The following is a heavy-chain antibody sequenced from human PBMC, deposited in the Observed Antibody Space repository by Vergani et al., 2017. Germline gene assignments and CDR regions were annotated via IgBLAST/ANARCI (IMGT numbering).Heavy chain of an antibody. CDR1: GGSFSGYY. D-gene: IGHD3-10*01. CDR2: INHSGST. CDR3: ARFITRVRGTLSAFDY. Sequence: QVQLQQWGAGLLKPSETLSLTCAVYGGSFSGYYWSWIRQPPGKGLEWSGEINHSGSTNYNPSLKSRVTISVDTSKNQFSLKLSSVTAADTAVYYCARFITRVRGTLSAFDYWGQGTLVTVSS. J-gene: IGHJ4*02. V-gene: IGHV4-34*01.